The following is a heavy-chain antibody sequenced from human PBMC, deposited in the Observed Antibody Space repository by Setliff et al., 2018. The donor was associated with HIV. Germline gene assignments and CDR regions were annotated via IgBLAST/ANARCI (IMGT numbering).Heavy chain of an antibody. Sequence: GESLKISCAASGYTFNNYAMSWVRQAPGKGLERVSTVAGNAVNTYHADSVKGRFTISRDNSKNTLYLQMNSLRAEDTAVYFCAKGFYYDSGDGRVRAFDIWGQGTMVTVSS. V-gene: IGHV3-23*01. CDR1: GYTFNNYA. CDR2: VAGNAVNT. J-gene: IGHJ3*02. D-gene: IGHD3-22*01. CDR3: AKGFYYDSGDGRVRAFDI.